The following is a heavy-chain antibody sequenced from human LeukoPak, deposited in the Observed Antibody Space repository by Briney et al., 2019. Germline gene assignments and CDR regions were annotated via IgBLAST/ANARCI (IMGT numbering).Heavy chain of an antibody. D-gene: IGHD2-2*01. CDR2: INQDGSDK. CDR3: ARDSYCSSITCRAHTSWFDP. J-gene: IGHJ5*02. CDR1: GFTFSTYW. V-gene: IGHV3-7*01. Sequence: GGSLRLSCAASGFTFSTYWMSWVRQAPGKGLEWVANINQDGSDKYYVDSVRGRFTISRDNAKNSLYLQMNSLRDEDTATYYCARDSYCSSITCRAHTSWFDPRGQGTLVTVSS.